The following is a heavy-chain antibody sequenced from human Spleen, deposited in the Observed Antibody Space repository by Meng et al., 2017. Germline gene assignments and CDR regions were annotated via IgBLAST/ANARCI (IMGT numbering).Heavy chain of an antibody. CDR2: SRDKAKSYRT. D-gene: IGHD6-13*01. J-gene: IGHJ4*02. Sequence: EGQLVESGGGWVQPGWSLRLSCDTSGFVFDDHYIDWVRQAPGRGLEWVGRSRDKAKSYRTEYAESVKGRFFISRDKSENSLSLQMDSLISEDTGVYFCATGAAAADHWGQGTLVTVSS. CDR3: ATGAAAADH. CDR1: GFVFDDHY. V-gene: IGHV3-72*01.